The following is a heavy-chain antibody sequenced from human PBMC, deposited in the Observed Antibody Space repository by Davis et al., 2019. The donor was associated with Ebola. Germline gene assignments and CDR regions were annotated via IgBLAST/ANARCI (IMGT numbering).Heavy chain of an antibody. CDR3: ARSTYTVTPDY. V-gene: IGHV4-59*01. J-gene: IGHJ4*02. Sequence: SETLSLTCTVSGGSISSYYWSWIRQPPGKGLEWIGYIYYSGSTNYNPSLKSRVTISVDTSKNQFSLKLSSVTAADTAVYYCARSTYTVTPDYWGQGTLVTVSS. CDR2: IYYSGST. CDR1: GGSISSYY. D-gene: IGHD4-17*01.